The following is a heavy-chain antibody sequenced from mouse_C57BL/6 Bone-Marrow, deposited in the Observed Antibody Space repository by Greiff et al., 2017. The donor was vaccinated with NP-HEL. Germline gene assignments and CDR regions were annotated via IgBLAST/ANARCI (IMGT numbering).Heavy chain of an antibody. CDR1: GYTFTSYW. J-gene: IGHJ3*01. Sequence: QVQLQQPGAELVKPGASVKLSCKASGYTFTSYWMHWVKQRPGQGLEWIGMIHPNSGSTNYNEKSKSKATLTVDKSSSTAYMQLSSLTSEDSAVYYCARKGGGYFAWFAYWGQGTLVTVSA. CDR2: IHPNSGST. D-gene: IGHD2-3*01. V-gene: IGHV1-64*01. CDR3: ARKGGGYFAWFAY.